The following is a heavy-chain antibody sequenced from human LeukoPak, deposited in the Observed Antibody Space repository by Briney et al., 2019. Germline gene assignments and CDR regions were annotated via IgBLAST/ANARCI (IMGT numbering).Heavy chain of an antibody. J-gene: IGHJ5*02. CDR1: GGSFSGYY. Sequence: SETLSLTCAVYGGSFSGYYWSWIRQPPGKGLEWIGEINHSGSTNYNPSLKSRVTISVDTSKNQFSLKLSSVTAADTAVYYCARRGNVLRFLEWSVPENWFDPWGQGTLVTVSS. D-gene: IGHD3-3*01. CDR2: INHSGST. CDR3: ARRGNVLRFLEWSVPENWFDP. V-gene: IGHV4-34*01.